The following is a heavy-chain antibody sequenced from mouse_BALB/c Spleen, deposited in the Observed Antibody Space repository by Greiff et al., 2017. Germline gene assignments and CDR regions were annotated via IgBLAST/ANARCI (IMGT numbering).Heavy chain of an antibody. V-gene: IGHV5-17*02. J-gene: IGHJ4*01. CDR1: GFTFSSFG. Sequence: EVMLVESGGGLVQPGGSLKLSCAASGFTFSSFGMHWVRQAPEKGLEWVAYISSGSSTIYYADTVKGRFTISRDNPKNTLFLQMTSLRSEDTALYYCARDGITYAMDYWGEGTSVTVSS. CDR2: ISSGSSTI. D-gene: IGHD1-2*01. CDR3: ARDGITYAMDY.